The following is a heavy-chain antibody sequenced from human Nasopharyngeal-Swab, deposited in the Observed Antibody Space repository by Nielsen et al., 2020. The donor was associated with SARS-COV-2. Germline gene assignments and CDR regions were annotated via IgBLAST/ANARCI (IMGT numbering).Heavy chain of an antibody. D-gene: IGHD5-12*01. Sequence: GESLKISCAASGLSFSEFWMYWVRQAPGKGLEWVASINKDGSEKYYGDSVWGRFTTSRDNAENSLSLQMNSLRGEDTAVYYCARDRGYYAFDYWGQGTLVTVSS. CDR1: GLSFSEFW. CDR2: INKDGSEK. CDR3: ARDRGYYAFDY. J-gene: IGHJ4*02. V-gene: IGHV3-7*01.